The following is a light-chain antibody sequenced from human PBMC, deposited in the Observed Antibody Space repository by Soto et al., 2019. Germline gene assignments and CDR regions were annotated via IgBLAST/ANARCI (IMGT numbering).Light chain of an antibody. V-gene: IGLV2-8*01. J-gene: IGLJ2*01. Sequence: QSALTQPPSASGSPGQSVTISCTGTSSDVGGYNYVSWYQQHPGKAPKFMIYEVSKRPSRVPDRFSGSKSGNTASLTVSGLQAEDEADYYCSSYAGRTVIFGGGTKVTVL. CDR3: SSYAGRTVI. CDR1: SSDVGGYNY. CDR2: EVS.